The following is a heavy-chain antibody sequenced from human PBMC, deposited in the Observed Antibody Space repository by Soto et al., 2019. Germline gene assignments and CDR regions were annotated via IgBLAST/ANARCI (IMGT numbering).Heavy chain of an antibody. CDR1: GFSFSGYG. CDR3: AKSLLLYSASNDDC. CDR2: ISYDGGNT. J-gene: IGHJ4*02. Sequence: QVQLVESGGGMVQPGRSLRLSCAASGFSFSGYGMHWVRQAPGKGLEWVAVISYDGGNTYYADSVKGRFTVSRDNSKNTLFLQMNSLRTEDTAVYYCAKSLLLYSASNDDCWGQGTLVTVSS. D-gene: IGHD1-26*01. V-gene: IGHV3-30*18.